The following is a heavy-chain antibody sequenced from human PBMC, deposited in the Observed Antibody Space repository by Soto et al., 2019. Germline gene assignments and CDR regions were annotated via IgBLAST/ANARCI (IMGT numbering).Heavy chain of an antibody. D-gene: IGHD5-18*01. J-gene: IGHJ4*02. V-gene: IGHV3-23*01. CDR1: GITFSSYA. CDR3: EEVPAGGYNLDYFDY. Sequence: PGGSLRLSCAASGITFSSYAMSWVRQAPGKGLEWVSCISGSGGSTYYADSVKGRFTISRDNSKNSLYLQMNSLRGEDTAVYYCEEVPAGGYNLDYFDYWGQGTPVTVSS. CDR2: ISGSGGST.